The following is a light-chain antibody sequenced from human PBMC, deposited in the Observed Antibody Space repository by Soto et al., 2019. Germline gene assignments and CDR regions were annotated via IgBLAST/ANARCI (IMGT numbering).Light chain of an antibody. V-gene: IGLV2-14*01. CDR3: SSHAGSSAFYV. Sequence: QSVLTQPASVSGSPGQSITISCTGTSSGIGAYDYVSWYQQYPGRVHKLLIHEVTNRPSGVSDRFSGSKSGNPASLTISVLPTEGEADYYCSSHAGSSAFYVFGTGTKVTVL. CDR2: EVT. CDR1: SSGIGAYDY. J-gene: IGLJ1*01.